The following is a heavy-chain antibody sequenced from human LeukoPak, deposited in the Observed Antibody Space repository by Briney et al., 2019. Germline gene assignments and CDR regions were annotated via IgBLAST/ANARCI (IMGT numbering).Heavy chain of an antibody. CDR2: IYHSGST. Sequence: SQTLSLTCTVSGASISSGGYYWSWIRQPPGKGLEWIGYIYHSGSTYYNPSLKSRVTISVDTSKTQFPLKLNSVTAADTAVYYCARGLGRRFGHFDYWGQGTLVTVSS. J-gene: IGHJ4*02. V-gene: IGHV4-30-2*01. CDR3: ARGLGRRFGHFDY. CDR1: GASISSGGYY. D-gene: IGHD3-10*01.